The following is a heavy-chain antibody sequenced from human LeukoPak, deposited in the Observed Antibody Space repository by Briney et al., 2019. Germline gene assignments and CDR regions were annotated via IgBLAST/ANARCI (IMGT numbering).Heavy chain of an antibody. D-gene: IGHD1-26*01. J-gene: IGHJ4*02. Sequence: SETLCLTCAVYGGSFSGYYWSWIRQPPGKGLEWIGEINHSGSTNYNPSLKSRVTISVDTSKNQFSLKLSSVTAADTAVYYCASRVGATWYWGQGTLVTVSS. V-gene: IGHV4-34*01. CDR1: GGSFSGYY. CDR3: ASRVGATWY. CDR2: INHSGST.